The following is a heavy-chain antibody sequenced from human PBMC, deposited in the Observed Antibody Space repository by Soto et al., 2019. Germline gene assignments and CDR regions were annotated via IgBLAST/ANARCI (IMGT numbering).Heavy chain of an antibody. CDR2: INSEGTDT. CDR3: TRADLTVTLSVFDP. D-gene: IGHD4-17*01. J-gene: IGHJ5*02. V-gene: IGHV3-74*01. Sequence: PGGSLRLSCAASGFTFSNYWMHWVRQGPGKGLVWVSRINSEGTDTVYADFVKGRFTISRDNAKNTLYLQMNSLSADDTAVYYCTRADLTVTLSVFDPWGQGTLVTVSS. CDR1: GFTFSNYW.